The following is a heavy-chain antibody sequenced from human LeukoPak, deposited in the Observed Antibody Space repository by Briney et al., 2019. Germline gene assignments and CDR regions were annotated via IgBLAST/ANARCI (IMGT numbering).Heavy chain of an antibody. CDR1: GGSISSSNW. D-gene: IGHD6-19*01. CDR2: IYHSGST. V-gene: IGHV4-4*02. Sequence: PSGTLSLTRAVSGGSISSSNWWSWVRQPPGKGLEWIGEIYHSGSTNYNPSLKSRVTISVDKYKNQFSLKLSSVTAADTAVYYCARVQQWLVLGWFDPWGQGTLVTVSS. CDR3: ARVQQWLVLGWFDP. J-gene: IGHJ5*02.